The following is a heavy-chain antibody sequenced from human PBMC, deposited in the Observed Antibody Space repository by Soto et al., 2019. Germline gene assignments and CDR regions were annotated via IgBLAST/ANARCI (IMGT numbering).Heavy chain of an antibody. CDR1: GGSSSGGVYY. CDR2: IFDSGST. Sequence: SEMMSLTCTVAGGSSSGGVYYWRWIRRPPGKGLEWIGYIFDSGSTYYNPSLKSRVTISVDTSKNQFSLRLSSVTAADTAVYYCAREIIPLNTDWYFDLWGRGTLVTVSS. D-gene: IGHD2-2*02. J-gene: IGHJ2*01. CDR3: AREIIPLNTDWYFDL. V-gene: IGHV4-30-4*01.